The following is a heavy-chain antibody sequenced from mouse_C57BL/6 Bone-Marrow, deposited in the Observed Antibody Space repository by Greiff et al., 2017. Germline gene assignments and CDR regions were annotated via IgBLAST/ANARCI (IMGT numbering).Heavy chain of an antibody. CDR3: ARYDYGNYGGFAY. J-gene: IGHJ3*01. D-gene: IGHD2-1*01. CDR1: GYTFTSYW. CDR2: IHPNSGST. V-gene: IGHV1-64*01. Sequence: QVQLQQPGAELVKPGASVKLSCKASGYTFTSYWMHWVKQRPGQGLEWLGMIHPNSGSTNYNEKFTSKATLTVNNPSSTAYMQLSSLTSADSAVYYCARYDYGNYGGFAYWGQGTLVTVSA.